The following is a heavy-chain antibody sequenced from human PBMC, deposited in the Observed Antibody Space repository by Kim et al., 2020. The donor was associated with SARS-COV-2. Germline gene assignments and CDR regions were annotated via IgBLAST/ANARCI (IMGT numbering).Heavy chain of an antibody. CDR3: ARDRMITFGGVIAHMYYFDY. CDR1: GFTFRSFD. J-gene: IGHJ4*02. Sequence: GGSLRLSCAASGFTFRSFDMHWVRQAPGKGLEWVALIWYDGSNKYYADSVKGRFTISRDNSKNTLNLQMNSLRAEDTAVYYCARDRMITFGGVIAHMYYFDYWGQGTLVTVSS. D-gene: IGHD3-16*02. CDR2: IWYDGSNK. V-gene: IGHV3-33*01.